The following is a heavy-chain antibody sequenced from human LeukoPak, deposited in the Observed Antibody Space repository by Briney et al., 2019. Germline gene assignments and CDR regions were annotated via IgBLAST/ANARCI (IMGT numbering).Heavy chain of an antibody. V-gene: IGHV4-38-2*02. J-gene: IGHJ3*02. Sequence: SQSLSLTCNVAGYSISSGYYWGWIRQPPAKGLEWLGSIYHSGRTHYNPSLKSRVTISGDTSKNQFSLKLSSVTAAETAVYYCARSLTPDAFDIWGQGTMVTVSS. CDR3: ARSLTPDAFDI. CDR2: IYHSGRT. CDR1: GYSISSGYY.